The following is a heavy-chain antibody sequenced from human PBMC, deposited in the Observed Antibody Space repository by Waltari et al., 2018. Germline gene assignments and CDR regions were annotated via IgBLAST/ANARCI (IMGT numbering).Heavy chain of an antibody. CDR2: IYYSGST. Sequence: QLQLQESGPGLVKPSETLSLTCTVSGGSISSSSYYWGWISQPPGKGLEWIGSIYYSGSTYYNPSLKSRVTISVDTSKNQFSLKLSSVTAADTAVYYCARVTLDFWSGYIFDYWGQGTLVTVSS. J-gene: IGHJ4*02. CDR1: GGSISSSSYY. CDR3: ARVTLDFWSGYIFDY. V-gene: IGHV4-39*07. D-gene: IGHD3-3*01.